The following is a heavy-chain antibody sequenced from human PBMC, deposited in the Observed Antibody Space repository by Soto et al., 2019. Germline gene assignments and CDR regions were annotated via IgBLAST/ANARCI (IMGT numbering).Heavy chain of an antibody. Sequence: SATRSLTCSGSVGSISGCYWSWIRQPPGKGLEWIGYMYNTGSTVYNPSFKSRVTISVDTSKNQFSLKLNSVTAADTAVYYCARDLWGYCGTDCYPLDVWGQGTTVT. CDR3: ARDLWGYCGTDCYPLDV. V-gene: IGHV4-59*01. J-gene: IGHJ6*02. D-gene: IGHD2-21*02. CDR1: VGSISGCY. CDR2: MYNTGST.